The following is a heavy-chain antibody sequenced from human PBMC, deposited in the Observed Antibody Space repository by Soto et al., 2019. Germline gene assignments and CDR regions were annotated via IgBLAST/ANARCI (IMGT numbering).Heavy chain of an antibody. J-gene: IGHJ6*02. V-gene: IGHV3-30-3*01. CDR2: ISYDGSNK. Sequence: QVQLVESGGGVVQPGRSLRLSCAASGFTFSSYAMHWVRQAPGKGLEWVAVISYDGSNKYYADSVKGRFTISRDNSHNTXXLXMXNRGAEDTAVYYCARDFLPSTVTGIRELYYYYGMDVWGQGTTVTVSS. CDR1: GFTFSSYA. CDR3: ARDFLPSTVTGIRELYYYYGMDV. D-gene: IGHD4-17*01.